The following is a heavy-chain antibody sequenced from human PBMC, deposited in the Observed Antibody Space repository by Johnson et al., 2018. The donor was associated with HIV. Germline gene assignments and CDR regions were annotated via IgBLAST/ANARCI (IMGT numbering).Heavy chain of an antibody. CDR1: GFMFSDYY. CDR3: ATDILFATARSDHDAFDT. CDR2: ISHSGDTI. D-gene: IGHD3-9*01. J-gene: IGHJ3*02. Sequence: MQLVESVGGLVKPGGSLRLPCAASGFMFSDYYMSWIRQAPGKGLEWVSYISHSGDTIYYADSVKGRFTISRDNAKNSLFLQMNSLRGEDTGVYYCATDILFATARSDHDAFDTWGQGTMVTVSS. V-gene: IGHV3-11*04.